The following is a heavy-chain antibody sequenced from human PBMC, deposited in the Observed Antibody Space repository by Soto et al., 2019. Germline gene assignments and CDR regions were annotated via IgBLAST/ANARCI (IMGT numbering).Heavy chain of an antibody. CDR3: ARESSSSAPIYDY. V-gene: IGHV4-61*01. J-gene: IGHJ4*02. CDR1: GGSVSSDSYY. D-gene: IGHD6-6*01. CDR2: IYYSGST. Sequence: SETLSLTCTVSGGSVSSDSYYWSWIRQPPGKGLEWIGYIYYSGSTNYNPSLKSRVTISVDTSKNQFSLKLSSVTAADTAVYYCARESSSSAPIYDYWGQGTPVTVSS.